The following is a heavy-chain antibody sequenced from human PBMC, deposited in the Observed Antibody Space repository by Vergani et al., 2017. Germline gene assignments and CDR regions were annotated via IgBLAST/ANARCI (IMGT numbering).Heavy chain of an antibody. V-gene: IGHV3-53*01. Sequence: EVQLVEPGGGLIQPGGSLRLSCAASGFTVSSNYMSWVRQAPGKGLEWVSVIYSGGSTYYADSVKGRFTISRDNSKNTLYLQMNSLRAEDTAVYYCAKDPVYCSGGSCSAYWGQGTLVTVSS. CDR3: AKDPVYCSGGSCSAY. CDR1: GFTVSSNY. D-gene: IGHD2-15*01. J-gene: IGHJ4*02. CDR2: IYSGGST.